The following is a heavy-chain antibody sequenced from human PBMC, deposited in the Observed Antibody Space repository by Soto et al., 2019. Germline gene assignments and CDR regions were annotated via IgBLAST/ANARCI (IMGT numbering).Heavy chain of an antibody. Sequence: QLGGSLRLSCAASGFTVSSNYMSWVRQAPGKGLEWVSVIYSGGSTYYADSVKGRFTISRDNSKNTLYLQMNSLRAEDTAVYYCARDYGGDFRFDPWGQGTLVTVSS. CDR3: ARDYGGDFRFDP. D-gene: IGHD2-21*01. CDR2: IYSGGST. J-gene: IGHJ5*02. CDR1: GFTVSSNY. V-gene: IGHV3-66*02.